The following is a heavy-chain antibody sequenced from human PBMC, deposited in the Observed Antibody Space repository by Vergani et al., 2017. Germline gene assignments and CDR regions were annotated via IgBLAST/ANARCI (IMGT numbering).Heavy chain of an antibody. CDR2: INHSGST. CDR1: GGSFSGYY. V-gene: IGHV4-34*01. D-gene: IGHD6-6*01. J-gene: IGHJ6*02. Sequence: QVQLQQWGAGLLKPSETLSLTCAVYGGSFSGYYWSWIRQPPGKGLEWIGEINHSGSTYYNPSLKSRVTISVDTSKNQFSLKLSSVTAADTAVYYCASPRIAARPSYYYYYGMDVWGQGP. CDR3: ASPRIAARPSYYYYYGMDV.